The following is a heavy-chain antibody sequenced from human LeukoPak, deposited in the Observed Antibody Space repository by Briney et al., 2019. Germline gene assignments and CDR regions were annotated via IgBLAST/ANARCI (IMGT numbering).Heavy chain of an antibody. J-gene: IGHJ3*01. D-gene: IGHD6-13*01. Sequence: GGSLRLSCAASGFTFSSYAMNWVRQAPGKGLVWVSRIESDGTSTTYADSVKGRFTISRDNAKNTLYLQMNSLRAEDTAMYYCARDQYSSTWYRGAFDVWGQGTMVSVSS. V-gene: IGHV3-74*01. CDR3: ARDQYSSTWYRGAFDV. CDR1: GFTFSSYA. CDR2: IESDGTST.